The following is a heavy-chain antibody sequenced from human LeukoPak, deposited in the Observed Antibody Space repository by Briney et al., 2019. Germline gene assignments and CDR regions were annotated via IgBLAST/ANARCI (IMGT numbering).Heavy chain of an antibody. CDR3: TTPTTYYYDSSGYQFDY. Sequence: PGGSLRLSCAASGFTFSSYWMHWVRQAPGKGLVWVSRINSDGSSTDYADSVKGRFTISRDNAKNTLYLQMNSLKTEDTAVYYCTTPTTYYYDSSGYQFDYWGQGTLVTVSS. CDR2: INSDGSST. J-gene: IGHJ4*02. V-gene: IGHV3-74*01. D-gene: IGHD3-22*01. CDR1: GFTFSSYW.